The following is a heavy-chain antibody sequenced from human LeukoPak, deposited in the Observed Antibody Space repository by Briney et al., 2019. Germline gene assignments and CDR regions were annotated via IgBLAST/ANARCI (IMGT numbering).Heavy chain of an antibody. CDR1: GFTFSDYY. J-gene: IGHJ5*02. V-gene: IGHV3-11*04. Sequence: GGSLRLSCAASGFTFSDYYMSWIRQAPGQGLEWVSYISSSGGTTYYADSVKGRFTISRDNAKNSLFLQMNALRAEDTAVYYCARDSRPRYCSSTSCLNWFDPWGQGTLVTVSS. CDR3: ARDSRPRYCSSTSCLNWFDP. CDR2: ISSSGGTT. D-gene: IGHD2-2*01.